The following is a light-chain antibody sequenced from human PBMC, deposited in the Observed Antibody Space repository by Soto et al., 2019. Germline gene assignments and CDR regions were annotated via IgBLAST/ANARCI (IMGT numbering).Light chain of an antibody. CDR2: DAS. CDR1: QSVGSY. Sequence: EIVLTQSPAALSLSPGERATLSCRASQSVGSYLAWYQQKPGQAPRLLIYDASNRATGIPARFSGTGSGTDFTLTISSLEPEDFAVYYCQQRSNWPLPFGQGTKVDIK. V-gene: IGKV3-11*01. CDR3: QQRSNWPLP. J-gene: IGKJ1*01.